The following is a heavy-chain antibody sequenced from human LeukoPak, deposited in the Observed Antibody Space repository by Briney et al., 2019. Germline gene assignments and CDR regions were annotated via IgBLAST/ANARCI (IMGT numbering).Heavy chain of an antibody. Sequence: QTGGSLRLTCVVSGFTFSNCGMHWVRQAPGKGLEWVAVISSDGSNKYYADSVKGRFTISRDSYKSTLYLHMNNLRAEDTATYFCAKDAEGIRYFDWLLDFWGQGTLVTVSS. CDR3: AKDAEGIRYFDWLLDF. CDR2: ISSDGSNK. V-gene: IGHV3-30*18. D-gene: IGHD3-9*01. CDR1: GFTFSNCG. J-gene: IGHJ4*02.